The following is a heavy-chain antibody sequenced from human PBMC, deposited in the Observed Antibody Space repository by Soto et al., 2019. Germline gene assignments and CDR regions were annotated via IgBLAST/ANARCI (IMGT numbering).Heavy chain of an antibody. J-gene: IGHJ4*02. V-gene: IGHV4-4*02. CDR1: GGSISSNNW. D-gene: IGHD2-15*01. Sequence: QVQLQESGPGLVKPSETLSLTCAVSGGSISSNNWWSWVRQTPGKGLEWIGEIYHSGRTNYNPSLNILVTISLYKSKNHFSLSLTSMTAADTAVYYCARRDGDGRCGSCQFYHDWGQGTLVTASS. CDR2: IYHSGRT. CDR3: ARRDGDGRCGSCQFYHD.